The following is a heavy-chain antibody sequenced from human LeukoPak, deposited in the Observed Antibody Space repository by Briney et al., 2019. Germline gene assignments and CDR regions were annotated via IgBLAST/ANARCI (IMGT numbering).Heavy chain of an antibody. CDR1: GFTLSSYW. Sequence: GGSLRLSRAASGFTLSSYWMSWVRQAPGKGLEWVANIKRDGSEKYYMDSVKGRFTISRDNAKNSLYLQMNSLRAEDTAVYYCGLGGWLDYWGQGTLVTVSS. CDR3: GLGGWLDY. CDR2: IKRDGSEK. D-gene: IGHD6-19*01. J-gene: IGHJ4*02. V-gene: IGHV3-7*01.